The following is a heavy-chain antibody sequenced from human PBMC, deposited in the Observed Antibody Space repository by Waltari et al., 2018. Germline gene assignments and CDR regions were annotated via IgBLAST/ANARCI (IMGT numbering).Heavy chain of an antibody. CDR1: GYTFIRYY. Sequence: QVQLVQSGAEVKKPGASVKVSCKASGYTFIRYYMHWLRQAPGQGLEWMGIINRSGGSAKDAQKCQGRVTMTRDTSTSTVYMEVSSLRSEDTAVYYCARSDYDFWTGAGAFNYGGQGTLVTVSS. CDR2: INRSGGSA. J-gene: IGHJ4*02. CDR3: ARSDYDFWTGAGAFNY. D-gene: IGHD3-3*01. V-gene: IGHV1-46*01.